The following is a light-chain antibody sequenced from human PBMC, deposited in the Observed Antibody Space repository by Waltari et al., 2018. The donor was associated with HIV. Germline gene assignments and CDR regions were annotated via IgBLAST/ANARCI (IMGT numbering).Light chain of an antibody. Sequence: QSALTQPASVSGSPGQSITLSCPGTWSDIGSYDIVSWYQHFPGKAPKRILYDVNARPSGVSPRYSGSKSGNTASLVISGLQSEDEADYYCCSYAGSGTFVVFGGGTRLTV. V-gene: IGLV2-23*02. CDR3: CSYAGSGTFVV. J-gene: IGLJ3*02. CDR1: WSDIGSYDI. CDR2: DVN.